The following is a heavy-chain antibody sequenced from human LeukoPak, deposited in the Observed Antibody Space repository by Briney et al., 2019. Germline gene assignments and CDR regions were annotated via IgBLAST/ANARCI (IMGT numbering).Heavy chain of an antibody. Sequence: GGSLRLSCAASGFTFSSYAMSWVRQAPGQGLEWLSNIRDAGTEMFYAESVKGRFTISRDNAKNSLFLQMNSLRVEDTAVYYCVRDHDWAFDSWGQGTLVTVSS. V-gene: IGHV3-21*06. J-gene: IGHJ4*02. D-gene: IGHD3-16*01. CDR1: GFTFSSYA. CDR3: VRDHDWAFDS. CDR2: IRDAGTEM.